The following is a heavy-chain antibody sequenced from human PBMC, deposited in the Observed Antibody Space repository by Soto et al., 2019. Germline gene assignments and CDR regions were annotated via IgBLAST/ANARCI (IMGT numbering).Heavy chain of an antibody. V-gene: IGHV1-46*01. D-gene: IGHD3-16*02. CDR3: ATDTLRGYYDYIWGSYRSNAFDI. J-gene: IGHJ3*02. CDR1: GYTFTSYY. CDR2: INPSGGST. Sequence: ASVKVSCKASGYTFTSYYMHWVRQAPGQGLEWMGIINPSGGSTSYAQKFQGRVTMTRDTSTSTVYMELSSLRYEDTAVYYCATDTLRGYYDYIWGSYRSNAFDIWGQGTMVTVSS.